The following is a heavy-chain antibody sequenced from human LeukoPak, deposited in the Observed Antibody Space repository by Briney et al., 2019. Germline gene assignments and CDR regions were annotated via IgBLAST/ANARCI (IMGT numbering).Heavy chain of an antibody. V-gene: IGHV5-51*01. CDR2: IYPDDSGT. J-gene: IGHJ5*02. Sequence: GESLKISCKGSGYCFTNYWIGWVRQMPGKGLEWMGIIYPDDSGTRYSPSFQGQVTISADKSISTAYLQWSSLKSSDTATYYCATYHSGTSGDWFDPWGQGTLVTVSS. D-gene: IGHD1-26*01. CDR3: ATYHSGTSGDWFDP. CDR1: GYCFTNYW.